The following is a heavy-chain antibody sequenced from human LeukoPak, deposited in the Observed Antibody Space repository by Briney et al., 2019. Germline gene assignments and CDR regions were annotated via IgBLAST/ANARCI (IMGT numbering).Heavy chain of an antibody. Sequence: PGGSLRLSCAVSGFTFNSHAMCWVRLAPGKGLEWVSSIDISGGSTYYADSVKGRFTISRDNSKNTLYLQMNSLRGEDTALYFCANEVRPNDYWGQGTLVTVSS. V-gene: IGHV3-23*01. J-gene: IGHJ4*02. CDR3: ANEVRPNDY. CDR2: IDISGGST. CDR1: GFTFNSHA. D-gene: IGHD4/OR15-4a*01.